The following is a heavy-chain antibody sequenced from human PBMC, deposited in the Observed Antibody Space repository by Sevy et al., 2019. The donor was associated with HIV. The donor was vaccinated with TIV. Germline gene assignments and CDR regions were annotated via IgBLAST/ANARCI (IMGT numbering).Heavy chain of an antibody. J-gene: IGHJ4*02. CDR3: ARETSGLSD. Sequence: GGSLRLSCAASGFTFISYAMHWVRQAPGKGLEWVAVISYDGGDEYYADSVKGRVTISRDNSKSTLHLQMNSLRAEDTAVYYCARETSGLSDWGQGTLVTVSS. CDR2: ISYDGGDE. CDR1: GFTFISYA. V-gene: IGHV3-30-3*01.